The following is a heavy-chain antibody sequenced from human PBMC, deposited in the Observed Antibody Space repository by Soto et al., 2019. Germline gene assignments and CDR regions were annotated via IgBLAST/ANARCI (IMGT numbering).Heavy chain of an antibody. CDR3: ARGGGVGVAGSAAFDM. CDR1: GYPVTAYY. CDR2: INPATGAA. D-gene: IGHD3-3*01. J-gene: IGHJ3*02. V-gene: IGHV1-2*02. Sequence: QLHLVQSGAVVKKPGASVTVSCSASGYPVTAYYMHWVRQAPGRGLEWMGGINPATGAAKYTQTFQGRVTMTRDTSTETSFMELGGLTSEDTAVFYGARGGGVGVAGSAAFDMWGQGTLVTVSS.